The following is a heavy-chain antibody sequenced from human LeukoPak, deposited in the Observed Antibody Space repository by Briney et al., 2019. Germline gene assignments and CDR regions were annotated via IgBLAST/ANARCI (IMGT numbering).Heavy chain of an antibody. Sequence: GGSLRLSCAASGFTFSSYSMIWVRQAPGKGLEWVSGINWNGGSTGYADSVKGRFTISRDNAKNSLYLQMNSLRAEDTALYHCARAGKIDQDAFDIWGQGTMVTVSS. CDR1: GFTFSSYS. V-gene: IGHV3-20*01. CDR2: INWNGGST. J-gene: IGHJ3*02. D-gene: IGHD3-10*01. CDR3: ARAGKIDQDAFDI.